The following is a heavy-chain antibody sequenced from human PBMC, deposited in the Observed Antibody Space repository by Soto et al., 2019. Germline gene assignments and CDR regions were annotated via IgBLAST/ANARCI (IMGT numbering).Heavy chain of an antibody. D-gene: IGHD2-2*01. CDR3: ARPYCSSTSCYANYYYYYMDV. CDR1: GFTFSSYG. V-gene: IGHV3-33*01. Sequence: QVQLVESGGGVVQPGRSLRLSCAASGFTFSSYGMHWVRQAPCKGLEWVAVIWYDGSNKYYADSVKGRFTISRDNSKNTLYLQMNSLRAEDTAVYYCARPYCSSTSCYANYYYYYMDVWGKGTTVTVSS. CDR2: IWYDGSNK. J-gene: IGHJ6*03.